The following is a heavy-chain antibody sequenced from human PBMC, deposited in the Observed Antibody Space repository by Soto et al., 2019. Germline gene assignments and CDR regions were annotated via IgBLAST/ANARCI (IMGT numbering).Heavy chain of an antibody. CDR1: GCTFSSYA. J-gene: IGHJ6*02. V-gene: IGHV1-18*01. D-gene: IGHD3-3*01. CDR3: ASSRVALPADGMDV. Sequence: GASVKVSCKASGCTFSSYAISCVRQAPGQGLEWMGGISAYNGTTNYAQKLQGRVTMTTDTSTSTAYMELRSLRSDDTAVYYCASSRVALPADGMDVWGQGTTVTVSS. CDR2: ISAYNGTT.